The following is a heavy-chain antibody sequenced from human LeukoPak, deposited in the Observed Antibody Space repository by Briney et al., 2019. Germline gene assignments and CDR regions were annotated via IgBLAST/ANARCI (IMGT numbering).Heavy chain of an antibody. Sequence: ASVKVSCKASGYTFTSYGISWVRQAPGQGLEWMGWISAYNGSTNYAQKLQGRVTMTTDTSTSTAYMELRSLRSDDTAVYYCARDLAYNYGDPHYFDYWGQGTLVTVSS. J-gene: IGHJ4*02. D-gene: IGHD5-24*01. CDR1: GYTFTSYG. V-gene: IGHV1-18*01. CDR3: ARDLAYNYGDPHYFDY. CDR2: ISAYNGST.